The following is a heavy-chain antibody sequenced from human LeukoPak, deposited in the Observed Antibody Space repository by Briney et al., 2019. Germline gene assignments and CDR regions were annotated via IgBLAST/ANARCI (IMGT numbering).Heavy chain of an antibody. CDR1: GFTFSSYG. Sequence: GGSLRLSCAASGFTFSSYGMHWVRQAPGKGLEWVAFIRYDGSNKYYADSVKGRFTISRDNSKNTLYLQMNSLRAEDTAVYYCATSIYDTPRIDYWGQGTLVTVSS. V-gene: IGHV3-30*02. CDR2: IRYDGSNK. CDR3: ATSIYDTPRIDY. D-gene: IGHD3-22*01. J-gene: IGHJ4*02.